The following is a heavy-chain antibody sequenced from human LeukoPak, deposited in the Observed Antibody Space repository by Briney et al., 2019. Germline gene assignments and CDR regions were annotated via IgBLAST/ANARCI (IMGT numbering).Heavy chain of an antibody. Sequence: GSLRLSCAASGFTFSSFTMNWARQAPGKGLEWIGSIYCSGSTYYNPSLKSRVTLSVNTSKNQFSLKLSSVTAADTAVYYCARHERRAVEFFDYWGQGTLVTVSS. D-gene: IGHD6-19*01. CDR1: GFTFSSFTMN. V-gene: IGHV4-39*01. CDR2: IYCSGST. CDR3: ARHERRAVEFFDY. J-gene: IGHJ4*02.